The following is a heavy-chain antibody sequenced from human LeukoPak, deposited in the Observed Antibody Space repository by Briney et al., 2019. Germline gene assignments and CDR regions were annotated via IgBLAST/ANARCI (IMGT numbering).Heavy chain of an antibody. D-gene: IGHD1-7*01. CDR1: GGTFSSYA. Sequence: SVKVSCKASGGTFSSYAISWVRQAPGQGLEWMGRIIPIFGTANYAQKFQGRVTITTDETTSTAYMELSSLRSEDTAVYYCARHNWNYGWFDPWGQGTLVTVSS. V-gene: IGHV1-69*05. CDR2: IIPIFGTA. CDR3: ARHNWNYGWFDP. J-gene: IGHJ5*02.